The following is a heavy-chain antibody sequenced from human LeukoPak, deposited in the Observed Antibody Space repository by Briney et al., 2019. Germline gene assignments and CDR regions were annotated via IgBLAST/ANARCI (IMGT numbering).Heavy chain of an antibody. D-gene: IGHD3-16*02. CDR2: IKSKVNGETT. V-gene: IGHV3-15*01. CDR3: TADVPYTSGGAIAY. Sequence: AGSITLACDVSGFTLSTLCMTWDRQAPGKVLEWVCRIKSKVNGETTDYAAPVRGRFTVSRDDSKNTLYLQMNNLKTEDTAMYYCTADVPYTSGGAIAYWGQGTLVTVSS. CDR1: GFTLSTLC. J-gene: IGHJ4*02.